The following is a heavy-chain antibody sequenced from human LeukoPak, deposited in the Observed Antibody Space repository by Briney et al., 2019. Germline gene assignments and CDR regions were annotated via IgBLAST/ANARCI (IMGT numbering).Heavy chain of an antibody. V-gene: IGHV3-74*01. CDR3: ARVASSSSQ. CDR1: GFTFSGFW. CDR2: ISRDGRST. J-gene: IGHJ4*02. D-gene: IGHD6-6*01. Sequence: GGXLRLSCAASGFTFSGFWMHWVRQAPGKGLVGVSRISRDGRSTTYAGSVKGRLTISRDNAKNTVYLQMNSLRAEDTAVYYCARVASSSSQWGQGTLVTVSS.